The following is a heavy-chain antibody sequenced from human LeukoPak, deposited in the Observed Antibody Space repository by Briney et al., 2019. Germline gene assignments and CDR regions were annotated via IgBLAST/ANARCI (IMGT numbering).Heavy chain of an antibody. CDR3: ARGTLAVAGNDY. V-gene: IGHV3-48*04. CDR2: ISGSSRTI. J-gene: IGHJ4*02. Sequence: GGSLRLSCAASGFTFSSYSMNWVRQAPGKGLEWVSSISGSSRTIYYADSVKGRFTISRDNAKNSLYLQMNSLSAEDTALYYCARGTLAVAGNDYWGQGTLVTVSS. D-gene: IGHD6-19*01. CDR1: GFTFSSYS.